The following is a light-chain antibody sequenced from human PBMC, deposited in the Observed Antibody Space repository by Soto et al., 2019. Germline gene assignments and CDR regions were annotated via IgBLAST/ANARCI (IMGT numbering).Light chain of an antibody. CDR3: AAWDDSLNGYV. CDR1: SSNIGTNA. CDR2: NNN. J-gene: IGLJ1*01. Sequence: SVLTQPTSASGTPGQRVTISFSGGSSNIGTNAVNWYQQLPGTAPKLLIYNNNQRPSGVPDRFSGSKSGTSASLAISGLQSEDEADYYCAAWDDSLNGYVFGTGTKVTVL. V-gene: IGLV1-44*01.